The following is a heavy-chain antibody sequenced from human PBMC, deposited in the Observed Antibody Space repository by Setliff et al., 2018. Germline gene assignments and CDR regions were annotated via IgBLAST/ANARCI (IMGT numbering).Heavy chain of an antibody. V-gene: IGHV4-34*01. CDR1: GGTFSDYH. Sequence: KASETLSLTCAAYGGTFSDYHWTWIRQSPEKGLEWIGEINHRGSTNYNPSLKSRVTISIDTSRDQFSLKLTSVTAADTAVYYCVRDVGDGYGVDAYAGGGFDIWGQGTMVTVSS. CDR3: VRDVGDGYGVDAYAGGGFDI. J-gene: IGHJ3*02. CDR2: INHRGST. D-gene: IGHD4-17*01.